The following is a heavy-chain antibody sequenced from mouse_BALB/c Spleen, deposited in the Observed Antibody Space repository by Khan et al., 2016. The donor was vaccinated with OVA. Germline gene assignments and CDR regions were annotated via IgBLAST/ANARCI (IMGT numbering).Heavy chain of an antibody. CDR1: GFSLTSYS. CDR3: ARRGYYYGRGAWFAY. CDR2: IWSGGST. Sequence: QVQLKHSGPGLVQPSQSLSITCTVSGFSLTSYSIHWVRQSPGKGLEWLGVIWSGGSTAYNAAFISRLSISKDNSKSQVFFKMNSLQVNDTAIYYCARRGYYYGRGAWFAYWGQGTLVTVSA. D-gene: IGHD1-1*01. J-gene: IGHJ3*01. V-gene: IGHV2-2*02.